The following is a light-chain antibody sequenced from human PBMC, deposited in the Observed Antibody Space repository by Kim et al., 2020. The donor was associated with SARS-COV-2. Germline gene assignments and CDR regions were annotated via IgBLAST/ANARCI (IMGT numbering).Light chain of an antibody. J-gene: IGKJ3*01. Sequence: DIQMTQSPSPLSASVGDRVTITCRASQAISSDLAWYQQKPGKVPKLLIYAASTLQSGVPSRFSGSGSGTDFTLTISSLQPEDVATYYCQKYNSVPFTFGPGTKVDIK. CDR1: QAISSD. V-gene: IGKV1-27*01. CDR3: QKYNSVPFT. CDR2: AAS.